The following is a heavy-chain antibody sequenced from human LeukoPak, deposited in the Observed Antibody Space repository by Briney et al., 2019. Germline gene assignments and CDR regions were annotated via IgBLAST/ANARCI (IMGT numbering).Heavy chain of an antibody. V-gene: IGHV3-48*03. CDR1: GFTFSSYE. CDR3: ARGDDSSGYYFY. Sequence: GGSLRLSCAASGFTFSSYEMNCVREAPGKGLERVLYISSSGSTIYYADSVKGRFTISRDNAKNSLYLQMNSLRAEDTAVYYCARGDDSSGYYFYWGQGTLVTVSS. J-gene: IGHJ4*02. D-gene: IGHD3-22*01. CDR2: ISSSGSTI.